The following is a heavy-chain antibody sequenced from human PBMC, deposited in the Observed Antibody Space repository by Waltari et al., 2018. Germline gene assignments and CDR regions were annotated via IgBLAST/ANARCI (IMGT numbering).Heavy chain of an antibody. Sequence: EVQLVESGGGLVQPGGSLRLSCAAAGFTFSTDWLRWSGQAQGKGLEWLTNIKEDGSEKGYVDSVKGRFTISRDNAKNSRYLQVDSLRVEDTAVYYCARDPLAEDGYNSLDHWGQGTLVTVSS. CDR3: ARDPLAEDGYNSLDH. CDR1: GFTFSTDW. D-gene: IGHD5-12*01. J-gene: IGHJ4*02. CDR2: IKEDGSEK. V-gene: IGHV3-7*04.